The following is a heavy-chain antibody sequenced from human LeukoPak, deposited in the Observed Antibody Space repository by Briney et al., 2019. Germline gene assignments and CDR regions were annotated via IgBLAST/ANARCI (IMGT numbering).Heavy chain of an antibody. CDR2: INPNSGGT. V-gene: IGHV1-2*02. Sequence: ASVKVSCKASGYTFTGYYIHWVRQAPGQGLEWMGWINPNSGGTNYAQKFQGRVTMTRDTSISTAYMELSRLRSDDTAVYCCARRYCSSTSCYNGFDYWGQGTLVTVSS. CDR1: GYTFTGYY. CDR3: ARRYCSSTSCYNGFDY. J-gene: IGHJ4*02. D-gene: IGHD2-2*02.